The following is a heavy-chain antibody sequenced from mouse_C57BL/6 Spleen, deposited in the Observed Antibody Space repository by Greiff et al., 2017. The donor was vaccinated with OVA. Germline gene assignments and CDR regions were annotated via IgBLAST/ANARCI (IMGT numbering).Heavy chain of an antibody. CDR3: ARHELGSSYAFDY. CDR2: ISSGGSYT. V-gene: IGHV5-6*01. Sequence: VQLKESGGDLVKPGGSLKLSCAASGFTFSSYGMSWVRQTPDKRLEWVATISSGGSYTYYPDSVKGRFTISRDNAKNTLYLQMSSLKSEDTAMYYCARHELGSSYAFDYWGQGTTLTVSS. D-gene: IGHD1-1*01. CDR1: GFTFSSYG. J-gene: IGHJ2*01.